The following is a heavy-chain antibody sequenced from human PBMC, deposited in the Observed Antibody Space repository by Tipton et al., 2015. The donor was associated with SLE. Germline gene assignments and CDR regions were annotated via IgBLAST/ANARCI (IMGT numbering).Heavy chain of an antibody. D-gene: IGHD6-13*01. CDR1: GFTFSSYA. CDR2: ISGSGGST. J-gene: IGHJ4*02. V-gene: IGHV3-23*01. CDR3: AKVGWQQLLPFWD. Sequence: SLRLSCAASGFTFSSYAMSWVRQAPGKGLEWVSAISGSGGSTYYADSVKGRFTISRDNSKNTLYLQMNSLRAEDTAVYYCAKVGWQQLLPFWDWGQGTLVTVSS.